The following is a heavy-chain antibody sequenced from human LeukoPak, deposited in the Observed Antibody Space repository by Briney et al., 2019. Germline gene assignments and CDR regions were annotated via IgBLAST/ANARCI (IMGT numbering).Heavy chain of an antibody. Sequence: GGSLRLSCAASGLTFSSYGMHWVRQAPGKGLEWVAFILYDGSNKYYADSVKGRFTISRDNSKNTLYLQMNSLRAEDTAVYYCARRSGIAVAGAFDYWGQGTLVTVSS. CDR2: ILYDGSNK. D-gene: IGHD6-19*01. V-gene: IGHV3-30*02. J-gene: IGHJ4*02. CDR1: GLTFSSYG. CDR3: ARRSGIAVAGAFDY.